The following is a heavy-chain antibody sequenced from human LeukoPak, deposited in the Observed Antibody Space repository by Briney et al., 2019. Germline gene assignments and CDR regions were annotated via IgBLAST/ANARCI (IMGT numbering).Heavy chain of an antibody. J-gene: IGHJ4*02. V-gene: IGHV3-30-3*01. CDR2: ISYDGSNK. Sequence: HPGRSLRLSCAASGFTFSSYAMHWVRQAPGKGLEWVAVISYDGSNKYYADSVKGRFTISRDNSKNTLYLQMNSLRAEDTAVYYCASPNRGGDCGYWGQGTLVTVSS. D-gene: IGHD2-21*02. CDR1: GFTFSSYA. CDR3: ASPNRGGDCGY.